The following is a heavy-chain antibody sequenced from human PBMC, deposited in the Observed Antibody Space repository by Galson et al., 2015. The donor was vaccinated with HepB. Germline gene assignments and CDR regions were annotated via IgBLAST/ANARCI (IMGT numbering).Heavy chain of an antibody. CDR3: ARDGYNSNWAVT. J-gene: IGHJ5*02. Sequence: SLRLSCAASGFTFDTSYMSWVRQAPGKGLEWVSNTYNGGATYYADSVKGRFTVSIDNSKNTISLQMNSLRVEDTAVYYCARDGYNSNWAVTWGQGTQVTVSS. CDR1: GFTFDTSY. CDR2: TYNGGAT. D-gene: IGHD5-24*01. V-gene: IGHV3-53*01.